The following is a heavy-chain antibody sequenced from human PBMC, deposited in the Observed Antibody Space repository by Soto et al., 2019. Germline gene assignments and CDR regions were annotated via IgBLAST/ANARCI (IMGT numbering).Heavy chain of an antibody. CDR3: ARARIVVAGTIVDY. V-gene: IGHV4-38-2*01. CDR2: IYHSGNT. D-gene: IGHD6-19*01. CDR1: GYSISSGYY. Sequence: LSLTCAVSGYSISSGYYCGWIRQPPGKGLEWIGSIYHSGNTYYNPSLKSRVTISVDTSKNHFSLKLSSVTAADTAVYYCARARIVVAGTIVDYWGQGTLVTVSS. J-gene: IGHJ4*02.